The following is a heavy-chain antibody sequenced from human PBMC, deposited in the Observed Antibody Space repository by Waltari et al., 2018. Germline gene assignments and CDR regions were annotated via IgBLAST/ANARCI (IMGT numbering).Heavy chain of an antibody. J-gene: IGHJ4*02. D-gene: IGHD6-19*01. CDR3: ARDRGWNTFDY. Sequence: EVQLVESGGNLVQPGGSLRLYCAASGLTFSRYWITWVRQAPGRGLEGVANIKEDGSQTYYVDSVKGRFTISRDNAKNSLYLQMNSLRAEDTGLYYCARDRGWNTFDYWGQGTLVAVSS. CDR2: IKEDGSQT. V-gene: IGHV3-7*04. CDR1: GLTFSRYW.